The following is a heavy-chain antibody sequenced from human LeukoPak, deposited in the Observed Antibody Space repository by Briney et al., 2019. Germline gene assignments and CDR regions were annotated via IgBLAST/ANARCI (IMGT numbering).Heavy chain of an antibody. CDR2: ISSSSSYI. CDR1: GFTFSSYS. J-gene: IGHJ6*03. Sequence: PGGSLRLSCAASGFTFSSYSMNWVRQAPGKGLEWVSSISSSSSYIYYADSVKGRFTISRDNSKNTLYLQMNSLRAEDTAVYYCAKDLGVWFGDFPDYYMDVWGKGTTVTVSS. CDR3: AKDLGVWFGDFPDYYMDV. V-gene: IGHV3-21*01. D-gene: IGHD3-10*01.